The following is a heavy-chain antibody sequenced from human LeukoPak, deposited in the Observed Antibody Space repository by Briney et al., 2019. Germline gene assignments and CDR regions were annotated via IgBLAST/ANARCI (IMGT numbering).Heavy chain of an antibody. Sequence: GGSLRFSCAASGFTFSSYSMNWVRQAPGKGLEWVTSISGSSSSIYYADSVKGRFTISRDNAKNSLYLQMNSLRAEDTAVYYCARGPGSGRNYNWFDPWGQGTLVTVSS. CDR3: ARGPGSGRNYNWFDP. CDR2: ISGSSSSI. J-gene: IGHJ5*02. D-gene: IGHD3-10*01. V-gene: IGHV3-21*01. CDR1: GFTFSSYS.